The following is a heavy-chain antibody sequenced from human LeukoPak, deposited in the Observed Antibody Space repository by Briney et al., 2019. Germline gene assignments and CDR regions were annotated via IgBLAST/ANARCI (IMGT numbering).Heavy chain of an antibody. CDR1: GYSFTSYG. CDR3: ARASSGFTYGPEEH. D-gene: IGHD5-18*01. J-gene: IGHJ1*01. CDR2: ISTYDGDA. Sequence: ASVKVSCKASGYSFTSYGITWVRLAPGQGLEWMRWISTYDGDANYAQQLQGRVTMTTDTSTITAYMELRSLRSDDTAVYYCARASSGFTYGPEEHWGQGTLVTVSS. V-gene: IGHV1-18*01.